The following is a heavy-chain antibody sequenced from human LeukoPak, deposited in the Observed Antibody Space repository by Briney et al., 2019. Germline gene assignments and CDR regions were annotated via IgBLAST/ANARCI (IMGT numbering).Heavy chain of an antibody. D-gene: IGHD2-2*03. J-gene: IGHJ4*02. Sequence: GESLKISCKGSGYSFPTYWIAWVRQMPGKGLEWMGIIYPDESNIRYSPSFQGQVTISADKSISTAYLQWSSLKTSDTAMYYCARPPSRGYSSSFEYWGQGTLVTVSS. CDR2: IYPDESNI. CDR1: GYSFPTYW. V-gene: IGHV5-51*01. CDR3: ARPPSRGYSSSFEY.